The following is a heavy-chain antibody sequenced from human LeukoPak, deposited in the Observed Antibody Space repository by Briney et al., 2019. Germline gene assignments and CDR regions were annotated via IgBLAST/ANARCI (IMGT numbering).Heavy chain of an antibody. CDR2: IKSRTDGGST. Sequence: GGSLRLSCAASGFTFSSAWMTWVRQTPGKGLEWVGRIKSRTDGGSTDYSAPVKGRFTVSRDDSKNTVYLQMNSLKTEDSAVYYCATEFYRNGYNYWGQGTLVTVSS. D-gene: IGHD5-24*01. CDR3: ATEFYRNGYNY. V-gene: IGHV3-15*01. J-gene: IGHJ4*02. CDR1: GFTFSSAW.